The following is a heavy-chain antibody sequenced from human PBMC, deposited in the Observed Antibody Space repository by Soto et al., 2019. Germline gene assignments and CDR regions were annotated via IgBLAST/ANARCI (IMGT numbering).Heavy chain of an antibody. CDR1: GFTFTSSA. D-gene: IGHD5-18*01. Sequence: QMQLVQSGPEVKKPGTSVKVSCKASGFTFTSSAVQWVRQARGQRLEWIGWIVVGSGNTNYAQKFQERVTITRDMSTSTAYMELSSLRSEDTAVYDCAAVSDTAIAYYFDYWGQGTLVTVSS. CDR3: AAVSDTAIAYYFDY. CDR2: IVVGSGNT. V-gene: IGHV1-58*01. J-gene: IGHJ4*02.